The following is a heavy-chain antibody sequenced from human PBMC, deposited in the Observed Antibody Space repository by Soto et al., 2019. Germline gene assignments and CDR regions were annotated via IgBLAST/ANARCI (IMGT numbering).Heavy chain of an antibody. D-gene: IGHD1-26*01. CDR2: LGWNSGGT. J-gene: IGHJ4*02. CDR1: GFTFDDHA. Sequence: EVQLVESGGGLVQPGRSLRLSCVASGFTFDDHAMHWVRQAPGKGLEWVSGLGWNSGGTDYADSVKGRFTISRDNAKNSLYLQMNSLRAEDTALYYCAKLLYSGGTGYFDYWGQGTLVTVSS. CDR3: AKLLYSGGTGYFDY. V-gene: IGHV3-9*01.